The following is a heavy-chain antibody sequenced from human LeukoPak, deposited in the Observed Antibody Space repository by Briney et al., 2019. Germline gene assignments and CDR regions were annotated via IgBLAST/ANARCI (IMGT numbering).Heavy chain of an antibody. V-gene: IGHV3-66*01. CDR2: IYSGGST. CDR1: GFTVSNNY. J-gene: IGHJ4*02. Sequence: GGSLRLSCVVSGFTVSNNYMSWVRQAPRKGLEWVSLIYSGGSTYYADSVKGRFTISRDNAKNTLFLQVNSLRAEDTAVYYCAKGGSRHADYWGQGTLVTVSS. D-gene: IGHD6-13*01. CDR3: AKGGSRHADY.